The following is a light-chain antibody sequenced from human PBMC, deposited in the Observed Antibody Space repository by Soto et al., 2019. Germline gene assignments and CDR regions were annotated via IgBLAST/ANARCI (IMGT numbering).Light chain of an antibody. CDR3: QQYGNSLT. CDR2: GAS. CDR1: QAVSSNY. Sequence: EIVLTQSPGTLSLSPGERATLSCRASQAVSSNYLAWYQQKPGQAPRLIIYGASSRATGIPDRFSGSGSGTDFTLTIARLEPEDFALYHCQQYGNSLTFGGGTKVQF. J-gene: IGKJ4*01. V-gene: IGKV3-20*01.